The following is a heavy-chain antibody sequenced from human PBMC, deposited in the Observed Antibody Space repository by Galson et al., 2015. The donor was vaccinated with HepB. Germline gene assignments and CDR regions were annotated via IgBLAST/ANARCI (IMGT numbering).Heavy chain of an antibody. J-gene: IGHJ6*02. CDR2: ISWNSDFT. V-gene: IGHV3-9*01. CDR1: GFTFDDYA. Sequence: SLRLSCAASGFTFDDYAMHWVRQAPGKGLEWVSGISWNSDFTGYADSVRGRFTISRDNAKYSLYLQMNSLRADDTALYYCAQDLTYYYGSGSYFVGMDVWGQGTTVTVSS. CDR3: AQDLTYYYGSGSYFVGMDV. D-gene: IGHD3-10*01.